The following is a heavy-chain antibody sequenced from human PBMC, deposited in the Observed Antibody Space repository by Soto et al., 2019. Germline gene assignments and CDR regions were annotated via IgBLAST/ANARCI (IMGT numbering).Heavy chain of an antibody. CDR3: AKDLHGGAKLS. J-gene: IGHJ5*02. D-gene: IGHD4-17*01. Sequence: GGARRLSCAAGGITFSNYAISWVSQEPWTGLEWVSGISGSGSSTYYADSVKGRFTISRDNSKNTLYLQMNSLRAEDTTVYYCAKDLHGGAKLSWGQG. V-gene: IGHV3-23*01. CDR2: ISGSGSST. CDR1: GITFSNYA.